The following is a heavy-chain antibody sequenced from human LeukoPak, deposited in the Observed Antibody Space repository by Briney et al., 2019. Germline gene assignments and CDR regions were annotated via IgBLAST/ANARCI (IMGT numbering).Heavy chain of an antibody. CDR1: GGSFSGYY. Sequence: PSETLSLTCAVYGGSFSGYYWSWIRQPPGKGLEWIGEINHSGSTNYNPSLKSRVTISVDTSKNQFSLKLSSVTAADTAVYYCARGARGPPNWFDPWGQGTLVTVSS. J-gene: IGHJ5*02. CDR3: ARGARGPPNWFDP. D-gene: IGHD3-10*01. CDR2: INHSGST. V-gene: IGHV4-34*01.